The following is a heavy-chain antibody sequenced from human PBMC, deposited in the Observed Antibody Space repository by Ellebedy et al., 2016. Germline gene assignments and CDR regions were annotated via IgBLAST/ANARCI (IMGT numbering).Heavy chain of an antibody. CDR3: ARDKNTGYIDY. J-gene: IGHJ4*02. D-gene: IGHD2-8*02. Sequence: GGSLRLSCAASGFTFSRSGMHWVRQAPGKGLEWVAIIWLDGSKEYYADSVKGRFTISRDNSKNTLYMQMNSLRAEDTAVYYCARDKNTGYIDYWGQGALVTASS. CDR1: GFTFSRSG. CDR2: IWLDGSKE. V-gene: IGHV3-33*01.